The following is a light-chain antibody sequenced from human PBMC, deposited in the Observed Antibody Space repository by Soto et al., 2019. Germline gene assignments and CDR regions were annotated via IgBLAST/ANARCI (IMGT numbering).Light chain of an antibody. V-gene: IGLV1-44*01. Sequence: QSVLTQPPSVSGTPGQRVTISCSGSRSNIGGNAVTWYQQVPGTAPKLLIYVNDQRPSGISDRFSGSKSSTSASLAISGLQSEDEADYYCAVWDDNLRGLFGGGTKLTVL. CDR2: VND. CDR3: AVWDDNLRGL. CDR1: RSNIGGNA. J-gene: IGLJ2*01.